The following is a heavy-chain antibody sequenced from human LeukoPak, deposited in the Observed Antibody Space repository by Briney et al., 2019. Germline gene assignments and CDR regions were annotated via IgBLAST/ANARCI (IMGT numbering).Heavy chain of an antibody. CDR2: IDGPSTNI. J-gene: IGHJ4*02. CDR1: GFIFSSYS. CDR3: TTYGRDGYRGYF. V-gene: IGHV3-48*04. Sequence: PGGSLRLSCAASGFIFSSYSMSWVRQAPGKGLEWVSYIDGPSTNIYYADSVKGRFTISRDNAKDSVYLQMSSLRAEDTAVYYCTTYGRDGYRGYFWGQGALVTVSS. D-gene: IGHD5-24*01.